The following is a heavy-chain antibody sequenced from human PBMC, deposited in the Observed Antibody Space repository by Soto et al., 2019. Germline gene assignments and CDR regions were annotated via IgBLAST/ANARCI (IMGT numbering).Heavy chain of an antibody. J-gene: IGHJ5*02. Sequence: ASVKVSCKASGYTFTSYAMHWVRQAPGQRLEWMGWINAGNGNTKYSQKFQGRVTITRDTSASTAYMELSSLRSEDTAVYYCARDLFMGRPSWSILTAPLDPWGQGTLVTVS. CDR1: GYTFTSYA. CDR3: ARDLFMGRPSWSILTAPLDP. CDR2: INAGNGNT. V-gene: IGHV1-3*01. D-gene: IGHD2-8*02.